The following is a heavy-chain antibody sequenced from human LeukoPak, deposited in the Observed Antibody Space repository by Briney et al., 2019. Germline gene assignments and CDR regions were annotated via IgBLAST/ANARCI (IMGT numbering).Heavy chain of an antibody. CDR3: ARRNRYCSGGSCYGALDY. D-gene: IGHD2-15*01. V-gene: IGHV4-34*01. J-gene: IGHJ4*02. CDR2: INHSGST. CDR1: GGSFSGYC. Sequence: SETLSLTCAVYGGSFSGYCWSWIRQPPGKGLEWIGEINHSGSTNYNPSLKSRVTISVDTSKNQFSLKLSSVTAADTAVYYCARRNRYCSGGSCYGALDYWGQGTLVTVSS.